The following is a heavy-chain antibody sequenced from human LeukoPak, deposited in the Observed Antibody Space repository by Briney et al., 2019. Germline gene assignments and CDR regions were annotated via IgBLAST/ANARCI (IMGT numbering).Heavy chain of an antibody. D-gene: IGHD3-22*01. CDR3: AKRGVVIRVILVGFHKEAYYFDS. CDR1: GFTFSSYW. J-gene: IGHJ4*02. V-gene: IGHV3-74*01. Sequence: GGSLRLSCAASGFTFSSYWMHWVRHAPGKGLMWVSRINSDGSSTNYADSVKGRFTISRDNPKNTLFLQMNSLRAEDTAVYFCAKRGVVIRVILVGFHKEAYYFDSWGQGALVTVSS. CDR2: INSDGSST.